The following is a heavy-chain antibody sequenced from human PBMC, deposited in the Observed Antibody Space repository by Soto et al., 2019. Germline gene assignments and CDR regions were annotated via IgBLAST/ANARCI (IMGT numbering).Heavy chain of an antibody. Sequence: SETLSLTCSVSGGSIISTTYHWGWIRQPPGNGLEWIGNIHYSGDTHYNPSLKSRVTMSLDTSKNQFSLTLTSVTAADTAVYYCARFSSSGMLYYYYYMDVWGKGTTVTVSS. CDR3: ARFSSSGMLYYYYYMDV. J-gene: IGHJ6*03. CDR2: IHYSGDT. V-gene: IGHV4-39*01. CDR1: GGSIISTTYH. D-gene: IGHD3-10*01.